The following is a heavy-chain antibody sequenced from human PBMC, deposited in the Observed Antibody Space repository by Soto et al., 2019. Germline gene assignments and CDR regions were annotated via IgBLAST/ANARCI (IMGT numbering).Heavy chain of an antibody. CDR1: GFAFSSYS. CDR2: ISSSSSYI. Sequence: GGSLRLSCAASGFAFSSYSMNWVRQAPGKGLEWVSSISSSSSYIYYADSVKGRFTISRDNAKNSLYLQMNSLRAEDTAVYYCARDHSVVTPDYWGQGTLVTVPS. V-gene: IGHV3-21*01. CDR3: ARDHSVVTPDY. D-gene: IGHD2-21*02. J-gene: IGHJ4*02.